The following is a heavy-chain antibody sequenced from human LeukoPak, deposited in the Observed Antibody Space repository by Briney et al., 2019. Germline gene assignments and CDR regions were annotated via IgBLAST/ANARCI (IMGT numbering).Heavy chain of an antibody. CDR3: AKDPRMVRGVLDH. V-gene: IGHV3-23*01. CDR1: SSTYA. CDR2: VSGSGEIT. D-gene: IGHD3-10*01. J-gene: IGHJ4*02. Sequence: AGGSLRLSCAASSSTYAMSWVRQAPGKGLEWVSTVSGSGEITYYADSVKGRFTISRGNSKNTLYLQMSSLRAEDTAVYYCAKDPRMVRGVLDHWGQGTLVIVSS.